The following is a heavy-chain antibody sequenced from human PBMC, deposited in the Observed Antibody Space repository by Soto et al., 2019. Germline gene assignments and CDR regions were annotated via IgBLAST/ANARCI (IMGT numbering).Heavy chain of an antibody. D-gene: IGHD3-10*01. Sequence: QVQLVQSGAEVKKPGASVKVSCKVSGYTLTELSMHWVRQAPGKGLEWMGGFDPEDGETIYAQKFQGRVTMTEDTSTDAAYMELSSLRSEDTAVYYCATSRYYYGTGSYGSGPYCMDVWGQGTKVTVSS. CDR2: FDPEDGET. CDR3: ATSRYYYGTGSYGSGPYCMDV. CDR1: GYTLTELS. V-gene: IGHV1-24*01. J-gene: IGHJ6*02.